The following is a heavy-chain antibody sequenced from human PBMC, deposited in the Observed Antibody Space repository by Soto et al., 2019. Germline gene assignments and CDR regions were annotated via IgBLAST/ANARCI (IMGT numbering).Heavy chain of an antibody. V-gene: IGHV4-59*08. CDR3: ARGSREGSGNWFDP. CDR1: GSSMSSYY. Sequence: QVQLQESGPGLVKPSETLSLTCTVSGSSMSSYYWSWIWQPPGKGLEWIGYIYYSGSTNYNPSLKSRVTISVDTSKNQFSLKLSSVTAADTAVYYCARGSREGSGNWFDPWGQGTLVTVSS. D-gene: IGHD1-26*01. CDR2: IYYSGST. J-gene: IGHJ5*02.